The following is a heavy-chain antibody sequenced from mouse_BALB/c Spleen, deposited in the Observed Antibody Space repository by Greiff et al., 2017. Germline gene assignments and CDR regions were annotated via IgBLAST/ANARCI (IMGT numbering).Heavy chain of an antibody. CDR2: ISYSGST. CDR3: ARYWERLRGFAY. J-gene: IGHJ3*01. CDR1: GDSITSGY. D-gene: IGHD1-2*01. Sequence: EVQLQESGPSLVKPSQTLSLTCSVSGDSITSGYWNWIRKFPGNKLEYMGYISYSGSTYYNPSLKSRISITRDTSKNQYYLQLNSVTTEDTATYYWARYWERLRGFAYWGQGTLVTVSA. V-gene: IGHV3-8*02.